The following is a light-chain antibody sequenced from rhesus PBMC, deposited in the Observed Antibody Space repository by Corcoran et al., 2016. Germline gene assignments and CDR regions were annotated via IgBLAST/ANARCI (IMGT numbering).Light chain of an antibody. CDR3: LQSSNWPS. CDR2: GAS. CDR1: QTIRPY. V-gene: IGKV3-24*03. Sequence: EIVMTQSPATLPLSPGERATLSCRASQTIRPYVAWYQQRPGQAPRLLIYGASSRAIGIPDRFSGSGSGTEFTLTISRLEPEDVGVYFCLQSSNWPSFGQGTKVEIK. J-gene: IGKJ2*01.